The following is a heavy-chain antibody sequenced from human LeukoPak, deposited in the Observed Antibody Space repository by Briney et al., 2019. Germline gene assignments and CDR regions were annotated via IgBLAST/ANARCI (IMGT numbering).Heavy chain of an antibody. D-gene: IGHD3-10*01. V-gene: IGHV3-11*05. CDR1: GFTFSDSY. Sequence: GGSLRLSCAASGFTFSDSYMSWIRQAPGKGLEWVSYISSSSSYTNYADSVKGRFTISRDNAKNSLYLQTNSLRAEDTAVYYCAREQKVYYGSGSSTFDYWGQGTLVTVSS. CDR3: AREQKVYYGSGSSTFDY. CDR2: ISSSSSYT. J-gene: IGHJ4*02.